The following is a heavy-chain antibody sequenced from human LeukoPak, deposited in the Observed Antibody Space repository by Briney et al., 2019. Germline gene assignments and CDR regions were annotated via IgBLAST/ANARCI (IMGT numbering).Heavy chain of an antibody. Sequence: GASVKVSCKASGYTFTSYYMHWVRQAPGQGLEWMGIINPSGGSTSYAQKFQGRVTMTRDMSTSIVYMEVSSLRSEDTAVYYCARDRSGSNYGVWFDPWGQGTLVTVSS. D-gene: IGHD1-26*01. CDR1: GYTFTSYY. V-gene: IGHV1-46*01. J-gene: IGHJ5*02. CDR2: INPSGGST. CDR3: ARDRSGSNYGVWFDP.